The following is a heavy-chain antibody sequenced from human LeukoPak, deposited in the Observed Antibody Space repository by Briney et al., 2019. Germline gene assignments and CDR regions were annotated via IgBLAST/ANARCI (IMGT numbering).Heavy chain of an antibody. J-gene: IGHJ3*02. CDR2: INPNSGGT. V-gene: IGHV1-2*02. CDR3: ARSCSSTSCHDAFDI. D-gene: IGHD2-2*01. Sequence: ASVKVSCKASGYTFTGYYMHWVRQAPGQGLEWMGWINPNSGGTNYAQKFQGRVTMTRDTSISTAYMELSRLRSDGTAVYYCARSCSSTSCHDAFDIWGQGTMVTVSS. CDR1: GYTFTGYY.